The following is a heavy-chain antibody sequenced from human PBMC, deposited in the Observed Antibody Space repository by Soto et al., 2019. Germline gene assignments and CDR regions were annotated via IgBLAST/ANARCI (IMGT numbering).Heavy chain of an antibody. V-gene: IGHV3-64D*08. Sequence: GGSLRLSCSASGFTFSSYAMHWVRQAPGKGLEYVSAISSNGGSTYYADSVKGRFTISRDNSKNTLYLQMSSLRAEDTAVYYCVKEGDYYDSSAAYYFDYWGQGTLVTVSS. CDR2: ISSNGGST. D-gene: IGHD3-22*01. CDR1: GFTFSSYA. CDR3: VKEGDYYDSSAAYYFDY. J-gene: IGHJ4*02.